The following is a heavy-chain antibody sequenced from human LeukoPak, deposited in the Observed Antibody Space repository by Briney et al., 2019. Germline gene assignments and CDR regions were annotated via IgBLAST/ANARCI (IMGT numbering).Heavy chain of an antibody. J-gene: IGHJ4*02. Sequence: GGSLRLSCAASGFTFSSYVMSWVRQAPGKGLEWVSGISGSGGSTKYADSVKGRFTISRDNSKNTLYLQMNTVRAEDTVVYYCAKDPWGGAVAGTVFDDWGQGTLVTVSS. CDR3: AKDPWGGAVAGTVFDD. CDR2: ISGSGGST. D-gene: IGHD6-19*01. V-gene: IGHV3-23*01. CDR1: GFTFSSYV.